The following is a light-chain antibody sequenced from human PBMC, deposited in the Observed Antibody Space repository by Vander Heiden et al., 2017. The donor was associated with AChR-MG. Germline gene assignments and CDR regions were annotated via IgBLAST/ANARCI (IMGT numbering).Light chain of an antibody. Sequence: QSVLTQPPSASGTPGQRVTLSCPGSRSNIGSNNVNWYQQHPGTAPKLLIYSNSQRPSGVPDRFSGSKSGTSASLAISGLQAEDEADYYCAAWDDSLNGVVFGGGTKLTVL. CDR2: SNS. J-gene: IGLJ2*01. V-gene: IGLV1-44*01. CDR3: AAWDDSLNGVV. CDR1: RSNIGSNN.